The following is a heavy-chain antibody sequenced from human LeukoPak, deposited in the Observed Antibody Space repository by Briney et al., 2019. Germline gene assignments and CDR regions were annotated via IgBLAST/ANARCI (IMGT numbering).Heavy chain of an antibody. CDR3: TTDPDYYDSSGYPSDY. D-gene: IGHD3-22*01. J-gene: IGHJ4*02. CDR1: GFTVSSNY. CDR2: IYSGGST. Sequence: GGSLRLSCAASGFTVSSNYMSWVRQAPGKGLEWVSLIYSGGSTYYADSVKGRFTISRDNSKNTLYLQMNSLRAEDTAVYYCTTDPDYYDSSGYPSDYWGQGTLVTVSS. V-gene: IGHV3-53*01.